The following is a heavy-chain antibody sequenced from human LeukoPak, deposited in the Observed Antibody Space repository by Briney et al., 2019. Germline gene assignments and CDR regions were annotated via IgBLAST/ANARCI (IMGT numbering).Heavy chain of an antibody. J-gene: IGHJ5*02. Sequence: GGSLSLSCTVSGFTFSTYNMNWVRQAPGKGLEWVSYINSSGSTIYYADSVNGRIIIFRDTGKNSLYLQMTSLRAEDTAVYYCAPLVVVTFSNNWSDPWGQGTLLTVSS. CDR3: APLVVVTFSNNWSDP. D-gene: IGHD3-22*01. V-gene: IGHV3-48*04. CDR2: INSSGSTI. CDR1: GFTFSTYN.